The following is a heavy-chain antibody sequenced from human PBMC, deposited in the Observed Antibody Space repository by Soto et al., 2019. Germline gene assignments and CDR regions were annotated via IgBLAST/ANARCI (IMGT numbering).Heavy chain of an antibody. CDR1: GGSISSYY. Sequence: PSETLSLTCTVSGGSISSYYWSWIRQPPGKGLEWIGYIYYSGSTNYNPSLKSRVTISVDTSKNQFSLKLSSVNAADTAVYHCARLGGRSSAGKEDYYYYGMDVWGQGTTVTVSS. D-gene: IGHD6-6*01. V-gene: IGHV4-59*01. CDR2: IYYSGST. J-gene: IGHJ6*02. CDR3: ARLGGRSSAGKEDYYYYGMDV.